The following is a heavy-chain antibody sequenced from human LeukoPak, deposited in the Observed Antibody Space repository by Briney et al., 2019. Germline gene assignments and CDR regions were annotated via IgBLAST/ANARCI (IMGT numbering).Heavy chain of an antibody. CDR3: ARDYNDYGDYVGYYYMDV. J-gene: IGHJ6*03. CDR2: INHSGST. V-gene: IGHV4-34*01. D-gene: IGHD4-17*01. CDR1: GGSFSGYY. Sequence: SETLSLTCAVYGGSFSGYYWSWIRQPPGKGLEWIGEINHSGSTNYNPSLKSRVTISVDTSKNQFSLKLSSVTAADTAVYYCARDYNDYGDYVGYYYMDVWGKGTTVTISS.